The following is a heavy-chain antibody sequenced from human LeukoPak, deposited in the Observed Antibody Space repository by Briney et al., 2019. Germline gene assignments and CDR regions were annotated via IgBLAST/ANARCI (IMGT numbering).Heavy chain of an antibody. D-gene: IGHD2-21*01. CDR2: ISRSGYTI. J-gene: IGHJ3*02. CDR1: GFTFRGYE. CDR3: ARSRSIAGDGFDI. V-gene: IGHV3-48*03. Sequence: GGSLRLSCEASGFTFRGYEMNWVRQAPGKGLEWVSYISRSGYTIYYADSVKGRFTISRDNAKNSLYLQMNSLRAEDTAVYYCARSRSIAGDGFDIWGQGTMVTVSS.